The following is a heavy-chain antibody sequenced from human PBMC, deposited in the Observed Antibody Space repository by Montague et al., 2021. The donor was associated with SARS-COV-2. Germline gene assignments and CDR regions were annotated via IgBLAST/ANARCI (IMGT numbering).Heavy chain of an antibody. Sequence: SETLSLTCTVSDGSIRSYYWNWMRQTPGKGLEWIGYMHDSGTANYNPSLRSRVTLMVDASRNQFSLELSSVTAADTAMYYCTRLPRGSGTWGYFDSWAQGTLVTVSS. J-gene: IGHJ4*02. D-gene: IGHD3-10*01. CDR2: MHDSGTA. CDR1: DGSIRSYY. CDR3: TRLPRGSGTWGYFDS. V-gene: IGHV4-59*08.